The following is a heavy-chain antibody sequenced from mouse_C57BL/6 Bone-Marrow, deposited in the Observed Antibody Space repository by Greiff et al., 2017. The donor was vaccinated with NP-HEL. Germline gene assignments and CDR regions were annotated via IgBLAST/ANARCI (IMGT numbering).Heavy chain of an antibody. Sequence: EVQGVESGGDLVKPGGSLKLSCAASGFTFSSYGMSWVRQTPDKRLEWVATISSGGSYTYYPDSGKGRFTISRDNAKNTLYLQMSSLKSEDTAMYYCARQDLAWFAYWGQGTLVTVSA. V-gene: IGHV5-6*01. CDR3: ARQDLAWFAY. J-gene: IGHJ3*01. CDR1: GFTFSSYG. CDR2: ISSGGSYT.